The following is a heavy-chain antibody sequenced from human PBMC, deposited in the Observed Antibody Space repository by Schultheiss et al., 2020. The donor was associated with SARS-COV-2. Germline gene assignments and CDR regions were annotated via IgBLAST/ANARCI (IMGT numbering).Heavy chain of an antibody. CDR2: IYTSGST. CDR1: GGSISSYY. V-gene: IGHV4-4*07. D-gene: IGHD3-10*01. Sequence: SQTLSLTCTVSGGSISSYYWSWIRQPAGKGLEWIGRIYTSGSTNYNPSLKSRVTISVDTSKNQFSLKLSSVTAADTAVYYCARDHSLLWFGESDAFDIWGQGIMVTVSS. CDR3: ARDHSLLWFGESDAFDI. J-gene: IGHJ3*02.